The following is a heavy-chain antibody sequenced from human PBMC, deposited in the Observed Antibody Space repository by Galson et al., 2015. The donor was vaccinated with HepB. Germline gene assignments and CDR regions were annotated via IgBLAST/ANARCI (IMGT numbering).Heavy chain of an antibody. CDR3: ARAHSGSYYEWYFQH. CDR2: IIPIFGTA. J-gene: IGHJ1*01. Sequence: SVKVSCKASGGTFSSYAISWVRQAPGQGLEWMGGIIPIFGTANYAQKFQGRVTITADESTSTAYMELSSLRSEDTAVYYCARAHSGSYYEWYFQHWGQGTLVTVSS. D-gene: IGHD1-26*01. CDR1: GGTFSSYA. V-gene: IGHV1-69*13.